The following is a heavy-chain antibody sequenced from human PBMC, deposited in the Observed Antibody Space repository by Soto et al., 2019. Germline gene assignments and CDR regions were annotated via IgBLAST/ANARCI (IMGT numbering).Heavy chain of an antibody. V-gene: IGHV4-34*01. CDR1: GGSFSGYY. D-gene: IGHD5-18*01. CDR2: INHSGST. J-gene: IGHJ4*02. Sequence: SETLSLTCAVYGGSFSGYYWSWIRQPPGKGLEWIGEINHSGSTNYNPSLKSRVTISVDTSKNQFSLKLSSVTAADTAVYYCARRARGYSYGFDDWGQGTLVNVSS. CDR3: ARRARGYSYGFDD.